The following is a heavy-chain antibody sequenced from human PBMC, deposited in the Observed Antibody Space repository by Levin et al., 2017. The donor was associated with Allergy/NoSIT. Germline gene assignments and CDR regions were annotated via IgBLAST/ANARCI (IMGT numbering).Heavy chain of an antibody. Sequence: HPGGSLRLSCTASGFTFGDYAMSWFRQAPGKGLEWVGFIRSKAYGGTTEYAASVKGRFTISRDDSKSIAYLQMNSLKTEDTAVYYCTRLFRYTYLNYYYYMDVWGKGTTVTVSS. CDR1: GFTFGDYA. CDR3: TRLFRYTYLNYYYYMDV. J-gene: IGHJ6*03. CDR2: IRSKAYGGTT. V-gene: IGHV3-49*03. D-gene: IGHD3-16*02.